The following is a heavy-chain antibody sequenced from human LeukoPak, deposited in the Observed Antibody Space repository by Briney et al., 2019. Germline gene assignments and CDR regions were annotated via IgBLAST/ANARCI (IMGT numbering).Heavy chain of an antibody. CDR2: IYSTGST. Sequence: SETLSLTCAVSGGSISSYYWSCIRQPAGKGLEWIGRIYSTGSTNYNPSLKSRVTMSVDTSKNQFSLRLRSVTAADTAVYYCARQIASAGTAGFDFWGQGALVTVSS. V-gene: IGHV4-4*07. D-gene: IGHD6-13*01. CDR1: GGSISSYY. J-gene: IGHJ4*02. CDR3: ARQIASAGTAGFDF.